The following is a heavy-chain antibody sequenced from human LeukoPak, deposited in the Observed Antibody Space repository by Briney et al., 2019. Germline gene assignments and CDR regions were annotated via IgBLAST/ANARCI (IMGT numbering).Heavy chain of an antibody. V-gene: IGHV1-69*06. D-gene: IGHD4-11*01. J-gene: IGHJ6*03. Sequence: ASVKVSCKASGGTFSSYAISWVRQAPGQGLEWMGRIIPIFGTANYAQKFQGRVTITADKSTSTAYMELSSLRSEDTAVYYCARVGRDSNYYYYYMDVWGKGTTVTVSS. CDR1: GGTFSSYA. CDR3: ARVGRDSNYYYYYMDV. CDR2: IIPIFGTA.